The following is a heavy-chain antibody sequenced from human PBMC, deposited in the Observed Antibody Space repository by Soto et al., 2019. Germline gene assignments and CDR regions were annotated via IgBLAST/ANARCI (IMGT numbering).Heavy chain of an antibody. CDR2: IYVTGAV. CDR3: ARLRIATNNYKWFDP. J-gene: IGHJ5*02. CDR1: GAALNSGNYY. D-gene: IGHD2-21*01. V-gene: IGHV4-31*03. Sequence: SETLSLTCSVSGAALNSGNYYWSWIRQVPGKGLEWIGHIYVTGAVDYNPSLRDRITISQDTSERQFSLNPRLVTAADTAVYYCARLRIATNNYKWFDPWGQGTLVTASS.